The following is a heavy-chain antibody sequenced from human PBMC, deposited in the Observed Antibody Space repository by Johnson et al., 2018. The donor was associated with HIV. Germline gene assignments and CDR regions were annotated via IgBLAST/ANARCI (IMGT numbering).Heavy chain of an antibody. CDR1: RFTFSDYY. CDR3: VKDRNYGSYLLFFDV. D-gene: IGHD3-16*01. CDR2: ISSSGNTI. Sequence: QVQLVESGGGWVKPGGSLRLSCAASRFTFSDYYMTWIRQAPGTGLEWVSYISSSGNTIYYADSVKGRFTISRNAATNSLYLRMDSLRTEDTAFYYCVKDRNYGSYLLFFDVWGQGTMVTVSS. V-gene: IGHV3-11*01. J-gene: IGHJ3*01.